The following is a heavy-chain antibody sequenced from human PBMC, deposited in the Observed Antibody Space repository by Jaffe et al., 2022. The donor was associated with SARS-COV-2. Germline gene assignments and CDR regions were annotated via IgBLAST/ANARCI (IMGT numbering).Heavy chain of an antibody. J-gene: IGHJ4*02. CDR1: GFIFSNYA. Sequence: QVQLVESGGGVVQPGRSLRLSCAASGFIFSNYAMYWVRQAPGKGLEWVAVILYDGSNKYYADSVKGRFTISRDSSQNTLYLQMNSLRAEDTAVYYCARGSPPDYWGQGTLVTVSS. CDR2: ILYDGSNK. CDR3: ARGSPPDY. V-gene: IGHV3-30*04.